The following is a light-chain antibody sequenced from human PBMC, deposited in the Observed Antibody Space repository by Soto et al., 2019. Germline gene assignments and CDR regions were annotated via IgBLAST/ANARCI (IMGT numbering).Light chain of an antibody. V-gene: IGLV2-14*01. CDR3: SSYTSSSTYV. CDR2: EVS. CDR1: RSDVGGYNY. J-gene: IGLJ1*01. Sequence: QSALAQPASVSGSPGQSITISCTGTRSDVGGYNYVSWYQQHPGKAPKLMIYEVSNRPSGVSDRFSGPKSGNTASLTISGLQAEDEADYYCSSYTSSSTYVFGPGTKVTVL.